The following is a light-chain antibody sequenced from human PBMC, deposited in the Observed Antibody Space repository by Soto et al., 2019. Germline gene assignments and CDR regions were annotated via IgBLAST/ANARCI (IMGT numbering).Light chain of an antibody. Sequence: QSVLTQPPSASGTPGQRVTISCSGSSSNIGSNTVNWSQQFPGTAPKPLIYSNNQRPSGVPDRFSGSKSGTSASLAISGLQSEDEADYYCAAWDDSLNGYYVFGTGTKVTV. CDR3: AAWDDSLNGYYV. V-gene: IGLV1-44*01. CDR2: SNN. J-gene: IGLJ1*01. CDR1: SSNIGSNT.